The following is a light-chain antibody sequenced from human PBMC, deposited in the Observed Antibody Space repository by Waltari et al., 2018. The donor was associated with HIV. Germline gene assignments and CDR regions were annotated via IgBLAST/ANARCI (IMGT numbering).Light chain of an antibody. J-gene: IGLJ3*02. CDR1: SSNIGNNY. V-gene: IGLV1-47*01. Sequence: QSVLTQSPSISGTPGQRVAISCSGSSSNIGNNYVSWYQQVPGTTPKLLIFWNTQRPSVVSDRFSGSVSCTSASLAISGLRSDDEANYYCAVWDNSLSAQVFGGGTTLTVL. CDR2: WNT. CDR3: AVWDNSLSAQV.